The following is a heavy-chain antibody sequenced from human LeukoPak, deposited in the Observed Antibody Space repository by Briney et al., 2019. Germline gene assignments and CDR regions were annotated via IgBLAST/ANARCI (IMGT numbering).Heavy chain of an antibody. Sequence: GGSLRLSCAASGFTFSHHGMNWVRQAPGKGLEWVSGVGPSGARTYYADSVKGRFTVSRDNAKNSLYLQMNSLRAEDTAVYYCARARGSYPRWYFDYWGQGTLVTVSS. V-gene: IGHV3-23*01. J-gene: IGHJ4*02. D-gene: IGHD1-26*01. CDR2: VGPSGART. CDR1: GFTFSHHG. CDR3: ARARGSYPRWYFDY.